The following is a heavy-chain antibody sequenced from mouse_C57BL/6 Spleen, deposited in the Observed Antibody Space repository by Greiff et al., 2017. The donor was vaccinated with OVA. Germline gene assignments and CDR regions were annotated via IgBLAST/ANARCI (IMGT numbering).Heavy chain of an antibody. CDR3: ARRWGPGYFDY. V-gene: IGHV1-18*01. CDR1: GYTFTDYN. J-gene: IGHJ2*01. D-gene: IGHD1-1*02. CDR2: INPNNGGT. Sequence: EVQLQQSGPELVKPGASVKIPCKASGYTFTDYNMDWVKQSHGKSLEWIGDINPNNGGTIYNQKFKGKATLTVDKSSSTAYMELRSLTSEDTAVYYCARRWGPGYFDYWGQGTTLTVSS.